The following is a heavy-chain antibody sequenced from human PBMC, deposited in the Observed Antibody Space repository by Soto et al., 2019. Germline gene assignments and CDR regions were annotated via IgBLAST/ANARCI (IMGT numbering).Heavy chain of an antibody. CDR3: AKDQGYYYYYGMDV. CDR2: ISYDGSNK. Sequence: GGSLRLSCAASGFTFSSYGMHWVRQAPGKGLEWVAVISYDGSNKYYADSVKGRFTISRDNSKNTLYLQMNSLRAEDTAVYYCAKDQGYYYYYGMDVWGQGTTVTVSS. V-gene: IGHV3-30*18. J-gene: IGHJ6*02. CDR1: GFTFSSYG.